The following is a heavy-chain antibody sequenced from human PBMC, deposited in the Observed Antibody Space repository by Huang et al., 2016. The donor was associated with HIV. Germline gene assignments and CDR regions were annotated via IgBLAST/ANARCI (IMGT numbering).Heavy chain of an antibody. CDR3: ARGLTVLAKFDF. CDR1: GGTFRNSA. CDR2: IMRMFGRP. J-gene: IGHJ4*02. D-gene: IGHD4-17*01. V-gene: IGHV1-69*13. Sequence: QVQLVQSGAVVKTPGSSVKVSCKASGGTFRNSAINWVRQAPGQGPVWRGGIMRMFGRPEYARKVQGRVTITAGDSTSTAYMDLSSLTSDDTAVYYCARGLTVLAKFDFWGQGTLVTVSS.